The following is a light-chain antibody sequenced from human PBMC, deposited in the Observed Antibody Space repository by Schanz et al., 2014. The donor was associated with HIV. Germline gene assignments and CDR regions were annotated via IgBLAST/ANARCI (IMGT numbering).Light chain of an antibody. J-gene: IGLJ2*01. Sequence: QSVLTQPPSASGTPGQRVTISCSGSSSNIGSNAVHWYQQFPGMAPRLLIYINLQRPSGVPDRFSASKSGTSASLAITGLQAEDEADYYCSSHAGSDNLGIFGGGTKLTVL. CDR2: INL. CDR3: SSHAGSDNLGI. CDR1: SSNIGSNA. V-gene: IGLV1-44*01.